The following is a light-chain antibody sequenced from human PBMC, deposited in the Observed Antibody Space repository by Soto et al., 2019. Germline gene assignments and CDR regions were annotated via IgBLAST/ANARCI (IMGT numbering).Light chain of an antibody. V-gene: IGLV2-14*03. Sequence: QSVLTQPASVSGSPGQSISISCTGTDTDVGGNHYVSWYQQHPGKAPKLVIYEVDNRPSNVSARFSGTKRGNTASLTIAGLQPEDDADYYCLVYGRGSTLMFGGGTQLTVL. CDR2: EVD. CDR3: LVYGRGSTLM. CDR1: DTDVGGNHY. J-gene: IGLJ3*02.